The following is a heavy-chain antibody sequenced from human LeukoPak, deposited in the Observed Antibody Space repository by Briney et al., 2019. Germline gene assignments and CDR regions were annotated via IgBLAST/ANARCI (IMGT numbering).Heavy chain of an antibody. J-gene: IGHJ5*02. CDR2: ISGSGGST. D-gene: IGHD2-21*02. Sequence: GRSLRLSCAASGFTFSSYAMSCVRQAPGKGREWVSAISGSGGSTYYADSVKGRFTISRDNSKNRLYLQMNSLRAEDTAVYYCARAYCGGDCYSAGYNWFDPWGQGTLVTVSS. CDR3: ARAYCGGDCYSAGYNWFDP. CDR1: GFTFSSYA. V-gene: IGHV3-23*01.